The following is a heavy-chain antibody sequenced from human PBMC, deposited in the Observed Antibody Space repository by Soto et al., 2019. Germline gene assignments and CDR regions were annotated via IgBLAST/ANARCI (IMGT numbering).Heavy chain of an antibody. CDR3: ARGGRYYYDSSGYEIDY. CDR1: GGSISSYY. Sequence: QVQLQESGPGLVKPSETLSLTCTVSGGSISSYYWSWIRQPPGKGLEWIGYIYYSGSTNYNPSLKSRVTISVDTSKNQFSLKLSSVTAADTAVYYCARGGRYYYDSSGYEIDYWGQGTLVTVSS. V-gene: IGHV4-59*01. CDR2: IYYSGST. D-gene: IGHD3-22*01. J-gene: IGHJ4*02.